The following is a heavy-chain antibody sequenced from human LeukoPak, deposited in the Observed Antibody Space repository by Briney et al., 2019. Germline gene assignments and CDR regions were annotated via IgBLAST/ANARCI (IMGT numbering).Heavy chain of an antibody. J-gene: IGHJ6*02. CDR1: GGSISSSSYY. D-gene: IGHD3-22*01. Sequence: PSETLSLTCTVSGGSISSSSYYWGWIRQPPGKGLEWIGSIYYSGSTYYNPSLKSRVTISVDTSKNQFSLKLSSVTAADTAVYYCARRPGYYYDSSGYYSPFYYYYYGMDVWGQGATVTVSS. CDR3: ARRPGYYYDSSGYYSPFYYYYYGMDV. CDR2: IYYSGST. V-gene: IGHV4-39*01.